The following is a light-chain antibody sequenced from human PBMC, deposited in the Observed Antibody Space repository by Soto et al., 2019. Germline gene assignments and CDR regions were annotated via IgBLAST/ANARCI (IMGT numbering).Light chain of an antibody. V-gene: IGLV2-14*01. CDR3: SSYTSSSTLV. CDR2: DVS. CDR1: SSDVGSYKY. Sequence: QSALTQPASVSGSPGQSITISCTGTSSDVGSYKYVSWYQQHPGKAPKVMIYDVSNRPSGVSTRFSGSKSGNTASLTISGLQAEDEADYYCSSYTSSSTLVFGGGTKVTVL. J-gene: IGLJ2*01.